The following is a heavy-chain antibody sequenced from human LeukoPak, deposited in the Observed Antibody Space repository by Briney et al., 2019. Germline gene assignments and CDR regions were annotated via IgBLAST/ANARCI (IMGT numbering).Heavy chain of an antibody. J-gene: IGHJ4*02. D-gene: IGHD6-6*01. V-gene: IGHV3-30*03. Sequence: GGSLRLSCAASGFTFSSYGMHWVRQAPGKGLEWVAVMSYDGSYKYYADSLKGRLTISRDNSKNTLYLQMNSLRAEDTAVYYCARASIAASGYYFDYWGQGTLVTVSS. CDR1: GFTFSSYG. CDR3: ARASIAASGYYFDY. CDR2: MSYDGSYK.